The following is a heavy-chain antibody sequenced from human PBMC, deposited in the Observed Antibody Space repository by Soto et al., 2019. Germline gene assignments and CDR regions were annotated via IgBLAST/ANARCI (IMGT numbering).Heavy chain of an antibody. Sequence: GASVKVSCKASGYTFTGYYMHWVRQAPGQGLEWMGWINPNSGGTNYAQKFQGRVTVTRDTSISTAYMELSRLRSDDTAVYYCARVRFLEWSPYNWFDPWGQGNLVTVSS. V-gene: IGHV1-2*02. D-gene: IGHD3-3*01. CDR2: INPNSGGT. CDR3: ARVRFLEWSPYNWFDP. CDR1: GYTFTGYY. J-gene: IGHJ5*02.